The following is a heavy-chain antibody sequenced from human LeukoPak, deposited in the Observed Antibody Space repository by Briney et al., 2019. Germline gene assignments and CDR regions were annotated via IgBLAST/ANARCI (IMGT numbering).Heavy chain of an antibody. CDR1: GFTFSDAW. Sequence: PGGSLRLSCGASGFTFSDAWMNWVRQAPGKGQEWVGRIKRKTDAGTTDYAAPVKGRFTISRDDSKNTLYLQMNSLKTEDTAVYYCTTGNWGPYWGQGTLVTVSS. CDR2: IKRKTDAGTT. J-gene: IGHJ4*02. D-gene: IGHD7-27*01. CDR3: TTGNWGPY. V-gene: IGHV3-15*07.